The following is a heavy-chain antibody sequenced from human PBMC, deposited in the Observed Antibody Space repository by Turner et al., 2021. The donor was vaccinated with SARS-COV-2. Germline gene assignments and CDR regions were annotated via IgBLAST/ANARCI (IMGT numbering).Heavy chain of an antibody. V-gene: IGHV3-30-3*01. CDR2: IAYDESKK. J-gene: IGHJ4*02. D-gene: IGHD1-26*01. CDR1: GFTFSSYA. Sequence: QVQLVESGGGVVQPGRSLRLSCAASGFTFSSYAMHWVRQAPGKGQGCVAVIAYDESKKNNADSEKGRFTISRDNYKNTLYLQMNSLRAEDTAVYYCARPSGGYYGNGYFDYWGQGTLVTVSS. CDR3: ARPSGGYYGNGYFDY.